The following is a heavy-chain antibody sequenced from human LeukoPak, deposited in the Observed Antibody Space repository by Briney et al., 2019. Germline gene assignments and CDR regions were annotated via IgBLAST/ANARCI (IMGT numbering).Heavy chain of an antibody. CDR2: IRSKAYGGTT. CDR3: TRDRFDYGDSNNWFDP. V-gene: IGHV3-49*04. Sequence: GGSLRLSCTASGFTFGDYAMSWVRQAPGKGLEWVGFIRSKAYGGTTEYAASVKGRFTISRDDSKSIAYLQMNSLKTEDTAVYYCTRDRFDYGDSNNWFDPWGQGTLVTVSS. CDR1: GFTFGDYA. D-gene: IGHD4-17*01. J-gene: IGHJ5*02.